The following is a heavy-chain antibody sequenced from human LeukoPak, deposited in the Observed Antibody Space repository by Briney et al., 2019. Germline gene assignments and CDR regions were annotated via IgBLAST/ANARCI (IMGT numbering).Heavy chain of an antibody. CDR1: GGTFSSYA. CDR3: FNWNDAVNDY. Sequence: ASVKVSCKFSGGTFSSYAISWVRQAPGQGLEWMGGFDPEDGETIYAQKFQGRVTMTEDTSTDTAYMELSSLRSEDTAVYYCFNWNDAVNDYWGQGTLVTVSS. CDR2: FDPEDGET. J-gene: IGHJ4*02. D-gene: IGHD1-20*01. V-gene: IGHV1-24*01.